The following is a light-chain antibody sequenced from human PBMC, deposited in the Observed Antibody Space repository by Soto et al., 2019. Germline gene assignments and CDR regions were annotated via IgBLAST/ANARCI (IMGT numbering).Light chain of an antibody. CDR2: EGS. V-gene: IGLV2-23*01. Sequence: QSALTQPASVSGSPGQSITISCTGTSSDVGSYNLVSWHQQHPGKAPKLMIYEGSKRHSGVSHRFSGSKSGNTASLTISGLQAEDEADYYCCSYAVGSTLVFGGGTKLTVL. J-gene: IGLJ2*01. CDR1: SSDVGSYNL. CDR3: CSYAVGSTLV.